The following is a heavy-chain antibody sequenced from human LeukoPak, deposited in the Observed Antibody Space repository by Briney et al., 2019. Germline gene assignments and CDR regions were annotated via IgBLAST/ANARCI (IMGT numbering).Heavy chain of an antibody. D-gene: IGHD3-16*01. CDR1: GGSISSYY. V-gene: IGHV4-4*07. CDR2: IYTSGST. CDR3: AREGEFIA. J-gene: IGHJ4*02. Sequence: SETLSLTRTVSGGSISSYYWSWIRQPAGKGLEWIGRIYTSGSTNYNPSLKSRVTISVDKSNNQFSLKLSSVTAADTAVYYCAREGEFIAWGQGTLVTVSS.